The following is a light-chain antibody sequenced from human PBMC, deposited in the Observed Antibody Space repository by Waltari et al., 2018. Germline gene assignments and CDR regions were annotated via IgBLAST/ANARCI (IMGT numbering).Light chain of an antibody. J-gene: IGLJ2*01. CDR2: DVS. V-gene: IGLV2-14*03. CDR3: ASYTSANTVL. Sequence: QSGLTQPASASGSPGQSITIPCTGTRSVIGYYNFVSWYQQHPGKAPKLVIFDVSRWPSGVSHRFSGSKSGNTASLTISGLQAEDEAAYYCASYTSANTVLFGGGTKVTVL. CDR1: RSVIGYYNF.